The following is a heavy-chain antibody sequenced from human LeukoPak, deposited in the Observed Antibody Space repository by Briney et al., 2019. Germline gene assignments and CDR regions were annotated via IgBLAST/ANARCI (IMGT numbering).Heavy chain of an antibody. D-gene: IGHD3-16*01. Sequence: EPGGSLRLSCAASGFTFSSYAMNWVRQAPGKGLEWVSLIRDSGETFYADSVKGRFTISRDNSKNTVYLQMNRLRVEDTAVYFCARDRAVTQVWVEFDSWGQGTLVTVSS. V-gene: IGHV3-23*01. CDR2: IRDSGET. CDR1: GFTFSSYA. J-gene: IGHJ5*01. CDR3: ARDRAVTQVWVEFDS.